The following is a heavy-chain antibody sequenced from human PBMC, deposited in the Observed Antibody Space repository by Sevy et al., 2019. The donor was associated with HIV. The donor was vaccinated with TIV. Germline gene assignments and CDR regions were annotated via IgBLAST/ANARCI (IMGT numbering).Heavy chain of an antibody. Sequence: SETLSLTCTVSGGSMSGSHYYWGWIRRPPGKGLEGIGSVYYSGSTHYNPSLKSQVTISVDTSKGLLSLELTSVIGTDTAFYYCARNSTGHSFDYWGHGTLVTVSS. CDR2: VYYSGST. V-gene: IGHV4-39*01. CDR1: GGSMSGSHYY. CDR3: ARNSTGHSFDY. J-gene: IGHJ4*01. D-gene: IGHD3-22*01.